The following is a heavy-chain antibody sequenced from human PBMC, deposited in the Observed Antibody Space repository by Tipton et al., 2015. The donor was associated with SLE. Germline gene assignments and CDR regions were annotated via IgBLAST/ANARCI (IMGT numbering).Heavy chain of an antibody. D-gene: IGHD3-10*01. CDR1: GYSISSGYY. CDR2: IYHSGST. J-gene: IGHJ3*02. V-gene: IGHV4-38-2*01. Sequence: TLSLTCDVSGYSISSGYYWGWIRQPPGKGLEWIGSIYHSGSTYYNASLKSRVTISVDTSKNQFSLKLSSVTAADTAVYYCARVIYGSGTDAFDIWGQGTMVTVSS. CDR3: ARVIYGSGTDAFDI.